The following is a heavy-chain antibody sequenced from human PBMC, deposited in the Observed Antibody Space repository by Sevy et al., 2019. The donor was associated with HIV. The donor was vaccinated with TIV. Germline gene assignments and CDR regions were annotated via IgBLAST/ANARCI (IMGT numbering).Heavy chain of an antibody. CDR3: ARLRWDLVVVPGAASGCYFDS. V-gene: IGHV4-59*08. D-gene: IGHD2-2*01. Sequence: SETLSLTCTVSGDSINTYNWSWIRQPPGKGLEWIGYVSHSGNTNYNPSLKSRVSMSVDTSTYQFSLKVKSVTAADTAVYYCARLRWDLVVVPGAASGCYFDSWGQGTLVTVSS. CDR2: VSHSGNT. CDR1: GDSINTYN. J-gene: IGHJ4*02.